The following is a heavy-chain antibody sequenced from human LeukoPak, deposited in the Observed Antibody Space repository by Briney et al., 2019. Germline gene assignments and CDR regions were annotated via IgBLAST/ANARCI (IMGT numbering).Heavy chain of an antibody. CDR3: TTQLPDILTGYYDLMDV. D-gene: IGHD3-9*01. CDR1: GFTFSDAW. CDR2: IKSKTDGGTT. Sequence: PGGSLRLSCAASGFTFSDAWMTWVRQAPGKGLEWVGRIKSKTDGGTTDYAAPVKGRFTISRDDSKNTLYLQMNSLKTEDTAEYYCTTQLPDILTGYYDLMDVWGKGITVTVSS. J-gene: IGHJ6*04. V-gene: IGHV3-15*01.